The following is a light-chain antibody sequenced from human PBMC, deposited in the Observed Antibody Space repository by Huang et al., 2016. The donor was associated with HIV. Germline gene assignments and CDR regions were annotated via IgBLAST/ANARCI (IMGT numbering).Light chain of an antibody. CDR2: LGS. J-gene: IGKJ3*01. CDR1: QSLLHSYGYNF. Sequence: DILLTKSPLSLPVTPGEPDSISCRSSQSLLHSYGYNFIPWYVQKPGHSPQLLISLGSDRASGVPDRFTGSGSGTDFTLEISNVEAEDVGIYYCMQTLQTPYTFGPGTTVDF. CDR3: MQTLQTPYT. V-gene: IGKV2-28*01.